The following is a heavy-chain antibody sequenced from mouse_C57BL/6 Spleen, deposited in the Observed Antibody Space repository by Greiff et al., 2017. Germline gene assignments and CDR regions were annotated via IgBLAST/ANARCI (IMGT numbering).Heavy chain of an antibody. J-gene: IGHJ2*01. CDR3: ARDWY. V-gene: IGHV1-82*01. Sequence: QVQLQQSGPELVTPGASVKISCKASGYAFSSSWLNWVKQRPGKGLAWIGRVSPGDGDTNYTGKFKGKATLTADKASSTAYRPLSSLTSEDSAVYVCARDWYWGQGTTLTVSS. CDR1: GYAFSSSW. CDR2: VSPGDGDT.